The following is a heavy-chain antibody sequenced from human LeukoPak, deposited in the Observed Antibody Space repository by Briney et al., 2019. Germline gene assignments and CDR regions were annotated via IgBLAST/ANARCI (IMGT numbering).Heavy chain of an antibody. CDR1: GYTFTNYD. Sequence: ASVKVSCKASGYTFTNYDINWVRQATGQGLEWMGWMNPNSGYTGYAQKFQGRFTMTRNTSISTAYMELSSLRSEDKAVYYCARGAVIPATMGYYGMDVWGQGTTVSVSS. CDR2: MNPNSGYT. V-gene: IGHV1-8*01. D-gene: IGHD2-2*01. CDR3: ARGAVIPATMGYYGMDV. J-gene: IGHJ6*02.